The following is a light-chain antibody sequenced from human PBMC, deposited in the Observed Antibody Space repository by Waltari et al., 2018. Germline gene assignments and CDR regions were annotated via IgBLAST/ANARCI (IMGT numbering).Light chain of an antibody. V-gene: IGLV2-23*02. CDR1: SSDLGSYNL. J-gene: IGLJ2*01. CDR3: CSYAGTVV. Sequence: QSALTQPASVSGSPGQSITISCTGTSSDLGSYNLVSWFQQHPGKAPKLMIYEVTKRPSGVSSRFAGSKSGNTASLTISGLQTEDEAEYYCCSYAGTVVFGGGTRLTVL. CDR2: EVT.